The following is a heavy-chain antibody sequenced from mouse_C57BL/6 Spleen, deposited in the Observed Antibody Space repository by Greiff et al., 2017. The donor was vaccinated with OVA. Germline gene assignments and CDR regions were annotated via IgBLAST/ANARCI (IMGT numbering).Heavy chain of an antibody. V-gene: IGHV1-59*01. D-gene: IGHD2-5*01. CDR3: AREIVTYYFDY. J-gene: IGHJ2*01. CDR2: IDPSDSYT. CDR1: GYTFTSYW. Sequence: QVQLQQPGAELVRPGTSVKLSCKASGYTFTSYWMHWVKQRPGQGLEWIGVIDPSDSYTNYNQKFKGKATLTVDTSSSTAYMQLSSLTSEDSAVYYCAREIVTYYFDYWGQGTTLTVSS.